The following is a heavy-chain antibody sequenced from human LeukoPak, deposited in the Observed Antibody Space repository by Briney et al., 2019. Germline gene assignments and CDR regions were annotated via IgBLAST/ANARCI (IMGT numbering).Heavy chain of an antibody. Sequence: SETLSLTCTVSGGSISSYYWSWIRQPAGKGLEWIGRMYTSGNTNYNPSLKSRVTMSVDTSKNQFSLRLSSVTAADTAVYYCARDRATAIFRGCFDLWGRGTLVTVSS. V-gene: IGHV4-4*07. CDR1: GGSISSYY. D-gene: IGHD5-18*01. J-gene: IGHJ2*01. CDR3: ARDRATAIFRGCFDL. CDR2: MYTSGNT.